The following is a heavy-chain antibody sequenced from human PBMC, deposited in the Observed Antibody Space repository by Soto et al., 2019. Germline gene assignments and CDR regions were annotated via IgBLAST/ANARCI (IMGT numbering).Heavy chain of an antibody. J-gene: IGHJ4*02. D-gene: IGHD4-17*01. Sequence: ASVKVSCKASGYTFTSYDIYWVRQATGQGLEWMGWMNPNSGETGYAQKFQGRVTMTRNTSISTAYMELSNLRSKDTAVFYCARGDYGAEIDYWGPGTPVTVSS. CDR1: GYTFTSYD. CDR3: ARGDYGAEIDY. V-gene: IGHV1-8*01. CDR2: MNPNSGET.